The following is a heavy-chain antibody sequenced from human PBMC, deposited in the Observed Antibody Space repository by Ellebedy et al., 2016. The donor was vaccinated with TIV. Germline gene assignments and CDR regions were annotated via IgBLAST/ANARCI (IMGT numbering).Heavy chain of an antibody. Sequence: ASVKVSXXASGYTFTSHIINWVRRAPGQRLEWLGWINAGNGNTKYSQKFQGRVTITRDTSTSTVYMEMSSLRSEDTAVFYCARDPEGAYYYGSGKFDYWGQGTLVTVSS. CDR1: GYTFTSHI. J-gene: IGHJ4*02. V-gene: IGHV1-3*01. D-gene: IGHD3-10*01. CDR2: INAGNGNT. CDR3: ARDPEGAYYYGSGKFDY.